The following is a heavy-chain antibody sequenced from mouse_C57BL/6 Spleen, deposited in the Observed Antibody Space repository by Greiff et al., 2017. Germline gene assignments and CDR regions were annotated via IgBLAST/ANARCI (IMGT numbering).Heavy chain of an antibody. CDR2: IDPETGGT. J-gene: IGHJ3*01. V-gene: IGHV1-15*01. CDR1: GYTFTDYE. Sequence: VQLQQSGAELVRPGASVTLSCKASGYTFTDYEMHWVKQTPVHGLEWIGAIDPETGGTAYNQKFKGKAILTADKSSSTAYMELRSLTSEDSAVYYCTRRTDQATWFAYWSQGTLVTAAA. D-gene: IGHD3-2*02. CDR3: TRRTDQATWFAY.